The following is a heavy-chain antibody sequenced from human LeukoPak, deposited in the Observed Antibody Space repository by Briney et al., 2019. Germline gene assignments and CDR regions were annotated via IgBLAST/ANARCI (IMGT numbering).Heavy chain of an antibody. Sequence: GGSLRLSCAASGFTFTSYWMHWVRQPPGKGLVWVSRVEHDGSRTAYADSVTSRFTISRDNARNMVYLQMNSLRAEDMAVYYCATDLGWGQGTLVTVSS. V-gene: IGHV3-74*01. CDR3: ATDLG. J-gene: IGHJ4*02. CDR2: VEHDGSRT. CDR1: GFTFTSYW. D-gene: IGHD4-17*01.